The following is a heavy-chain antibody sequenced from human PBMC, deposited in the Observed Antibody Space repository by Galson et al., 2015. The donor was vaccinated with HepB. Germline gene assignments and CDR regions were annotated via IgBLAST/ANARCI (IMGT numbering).Heavy chain of an antibody. D-gene: IGHD3-10*01. J-gene: IGHJ3*02. CDR3: ARVPWGSGTFDI. Sequence: SLRLSCAASGLTVSSADMGWVRQAPGKGPEWVSNLYKAGNADYVDSVKGQFTISRDNSENTLHLQMNSLRTEDTAVYYCARVPWGSGTFDIWGQGTMVTVSS. CDR1: GLTVSSAD. V-gene: IGHV3-53*01. CDR2: LYKAGNA.